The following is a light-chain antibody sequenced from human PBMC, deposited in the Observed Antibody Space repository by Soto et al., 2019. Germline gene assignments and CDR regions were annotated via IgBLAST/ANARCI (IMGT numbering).Light chain of an antibody. CDR1: SSVVGNSDY. V-gene: IGLV2-14*01. CDR2: DVS. Sequence: QSVLTQPASVSGSPGQSITISCTGTSSVVGNSDYVSWYQQHPGKVPKLMIYDVSNRPSGFSNRFSGSKSGNTASLTISGLQAEDEADYYCISFTTRATYVFGTGTKVTVL. J-gene: IGLJ1*01. CDR3: ISFTTRATYV.